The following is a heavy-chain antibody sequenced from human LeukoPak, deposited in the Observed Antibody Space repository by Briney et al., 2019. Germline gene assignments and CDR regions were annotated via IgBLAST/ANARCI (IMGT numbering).Heavy chain of an antibody. CDR1: GDSISSYY. V-gene: IGHV4-59*01. CDR3: ARDQSSGWYSEFDY. D-gene: IGHD6-19*01. CDR2: IYYSGST. Sequence: SETLSLTCTVSGDSISSYYWSWIRQPPGKGLEWIGYIYYSGSTNYNPSLKSRVTISVDTSKNQFSLKLSSVTAADTAVYYCARDQSSGWYSEFDYWGQGTLVTVSS. J-gene: IGHJ4*02.